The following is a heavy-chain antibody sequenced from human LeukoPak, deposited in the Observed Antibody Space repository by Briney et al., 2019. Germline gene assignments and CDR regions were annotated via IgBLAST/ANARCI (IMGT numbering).Heavy chain of an antibody. CDR3: ARHVASYDFDF. J-gene: IGHJ4*02. CDR2: IYNSGST. CDR1: GGSISNDNYY. D-gene: IGHD2-21*01. V-gene: IGHV4-39*01. Sequence: SETLSLTCSVSGGSISNDNYYWGWTRQPPGRGLEWIGSIYNSGSTYYNPSLKSRVTVSVDRPKNHFSLKLNSVTAADTAVYYCARHVASYDFDFWGQGILVTVSS.